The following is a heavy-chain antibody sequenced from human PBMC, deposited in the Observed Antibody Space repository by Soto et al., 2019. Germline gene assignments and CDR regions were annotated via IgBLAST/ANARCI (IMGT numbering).Heavy chain of an antibody. V-gene: IGHV3-49*04. CDR1: GFPFGDYA. Sequence: GRSLPISCTSSGFPFGDYAMSWVRQAPGKGLEWVGFIRSKAYGGATEYAASVKGRFTISRDDSKSIAYLQMNSLKTEDTAVYYCTSACGGDCYSGAFDIWGQGTMVTVSS. CDR2: IRSKAYGGAT. J-gene: IGHJ3*02. CDR3: TSACGGDCYSGAFDI. D-gene: IGHD2-21*02.